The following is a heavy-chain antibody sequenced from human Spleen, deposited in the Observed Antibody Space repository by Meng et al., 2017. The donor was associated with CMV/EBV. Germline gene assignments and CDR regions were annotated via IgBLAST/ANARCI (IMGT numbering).Heavy chain of an antibody. CDR1: GGSFSGYY. J-gene: IGHJ6*02. V-gene: IGHV4-38-2*01. D-gene: IGHD2-2*01. CDR3: ARCRSAASDYYYYYGMDV. CDR2: IYHSGST. Sequence: SETLSLTCAVYGGSFSGYYWGWIRQPPGKGLEWIGSIYHSGSTYYNPSLKSRATISVDTSKNQFSLKLSSVTAADTAVYYCARCRSAASDYYYYYGMDVWGQGTTVTVSS.